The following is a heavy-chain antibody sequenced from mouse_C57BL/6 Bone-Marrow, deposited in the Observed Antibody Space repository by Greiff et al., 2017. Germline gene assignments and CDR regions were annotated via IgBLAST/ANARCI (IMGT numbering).Heavy chain of an antibody. CDR2: IYPGSGNT. CDR3: ARVEWLLPCYLDY. CDR1: GYTFTDYY. D-gene: IGHD2-3*01. J-gene: IGHJ2*01. Sequence: QVQLQQSGAELVRPGASVKLSCKASGYTFTDYYINWVKQRPGQGLEWIARIYPGSGNTYYNEKFKGKATLTAEKSSSTAYLQLSSLTSEDSAVYFGARVEWLLPCYLDYWGQGTTLTVSS. V-gene: IGHV1-76*01.